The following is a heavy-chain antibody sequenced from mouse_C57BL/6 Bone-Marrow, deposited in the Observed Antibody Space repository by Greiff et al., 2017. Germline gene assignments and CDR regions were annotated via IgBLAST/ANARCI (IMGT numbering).Heavy chain of an antibody. J-gene: IGHJ2*02. CDR1: GYTFTSYG. CDR2: IYPRSGNT. CDR3: ARSYYYGSSYAFDY. V-gene: IGHV1-81*01. D-gene: IGHD1-1*01. Sequence: QVQLQQSGAELARPGASVKLSCKASGYTFTSYGISWVKQRTGQGLEWIGEIYPRSGNTYYNEKFKGKATLTADKSSSTAYMELRSLTCEDSAVYFCARSYYYGSSYAFDYWGQGTSLTVSS.